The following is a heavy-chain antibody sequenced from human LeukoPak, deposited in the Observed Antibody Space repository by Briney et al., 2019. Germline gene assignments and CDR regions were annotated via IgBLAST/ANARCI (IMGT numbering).Heavy chain of an antibody. CDR2: MNPNWGYT. CDR3: ARGITQGFDH. CDR1: GYTFTSLD. J-gene: IGHJ1*01. D-gene: IGHD1-20*01. Sequence: RASVKVSXKASGYTFTSLDINWVRLAPGQGLEWMGWMNPNWGYTGYAQKFQARVTMTRDTSIDTAYMELSSLRSDDTAVYYCARGITQGFDHWGQGTLVTVSS. V-gene: IGHV1-8*01.